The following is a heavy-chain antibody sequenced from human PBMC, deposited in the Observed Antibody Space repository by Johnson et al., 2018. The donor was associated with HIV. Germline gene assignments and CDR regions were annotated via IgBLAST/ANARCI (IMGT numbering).Heavy chain of an antibody. D-gene: IGHD1-26*01. V-gene: IGHV3-7*01. J-gene: IGHJ3*02. CDR3: ARDLSGSYRSDAFDI. CDR1: GFSFDDYG. CDR2: IKQDGSEK. Sequence: VHLVESGGSVVRPGASLRLSCQASGFSFDDYGMAWVRQAPGNGLEWVANIKQDGSEKYYVDSVKGRFTISSDNAKNSLYLQMNSLRAEDTAVYYCARDLSGSYRSDAFDIWGQGTMVTVSS.